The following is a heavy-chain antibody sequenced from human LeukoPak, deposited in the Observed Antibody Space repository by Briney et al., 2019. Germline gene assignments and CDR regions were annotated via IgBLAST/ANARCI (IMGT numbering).Heavy chain of an antibody. CDR2: ISGSGGRT. Sequence: GGSLILSCAASGFTFSSYAMSWVRQAPGKGLEWVSAISGSGGRTVDADSVKGRFTISRYNSNNTLYLQMNSLRAEDTAVYFCAKDYSSSWYFYYWGQGTLVTVSS. J-gene: IGHJ4*02. D-gene: IGHD6-13*01. V-gene: IGHV3-23*01. CDR3: AKDYSSSWYFYY. CDR1: GFTFSSYA.